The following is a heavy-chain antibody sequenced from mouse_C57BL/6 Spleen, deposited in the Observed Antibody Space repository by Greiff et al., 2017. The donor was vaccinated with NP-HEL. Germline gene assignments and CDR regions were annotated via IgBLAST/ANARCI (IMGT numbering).Heavy chain of an antibody. CDR3: ASITTVVATWYFDV. V-gene: IGHV2-2*01. J-gene: IGHJ1*03. CDR1: GFSLTSYG. CDR2: IWSGGST. Sequence: VQRVESGPGLVQPSQSLSITCTVSGFSLTSYGVHWVRQSPGKGLEWLGVIWSGGSTDYNAAFISRLSISKDNSKSQVFFKMNSLQADDTAIYYCASITTVVATWYFDVWGTGTTVTVSS. D-gene: IGHD1-1*01.